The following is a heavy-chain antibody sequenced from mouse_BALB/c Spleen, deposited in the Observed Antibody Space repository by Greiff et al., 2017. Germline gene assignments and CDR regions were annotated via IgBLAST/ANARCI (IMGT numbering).Heavy chain of an antibody. CDR3: AKRAYCSRGYYAMDY. V-gene: IGHV2-3*01. D-gene: IGHD1-1*01. CDR2: IWGDGST. Sequence: QVQLQQSGPGLVAPSQCLSITCNVSGFSLTSYGVSWVRQPPGKGLEWLGVIWGDGSTNYHSALISRLSISKDNSKSQVFLKLNSRQTDDTATYYCAKRAYCSRGYYAMDYWGQGTSVTVSS. J-gene: IGHJ4*01. CDR1: GFSLTSYG.